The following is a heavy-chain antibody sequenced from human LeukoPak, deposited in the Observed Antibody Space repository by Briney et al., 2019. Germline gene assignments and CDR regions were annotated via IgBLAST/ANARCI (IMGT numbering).Heavy chain of an antibody. CDR3: ANQIVVVTAISGGGYFQH. J-gene: IGHJ1*01. CDR2: INHSGST. V-gene: IGHV4-34*01. Sequence: SETLSLTCAVYGGSFSGYYWSWIRQPPGKGLEWIGEINHSGSTNYNPSLKSRVTISVDTSKNQFSLKLSSVTAADTAVYYCANQIVVVTAISGGGYFQHWGQGTLVTVSS. D-gene: IGHD2-21*02. CDR1: GGSFSGYY.